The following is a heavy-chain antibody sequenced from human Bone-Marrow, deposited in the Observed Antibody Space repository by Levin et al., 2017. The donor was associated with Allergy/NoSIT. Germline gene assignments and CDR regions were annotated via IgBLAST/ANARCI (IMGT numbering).Heavy chain of an antibody. Sequence: ASVKVSCKTSGYTFTVYALHWVRQAPGQGLEWMGYISPNSGGTNYDQRFQGRVTMTRDTSIDTAYMELSRLTSDDTAVYYCARVAEEGPWGQGTLVTVSS. CDR2: ISPNSGGT. CDR1: GYTFTVYA. J-gene: IGHJ5*02. CDR3: ARVAEEGP. V-gene: IGHV1-2*02.